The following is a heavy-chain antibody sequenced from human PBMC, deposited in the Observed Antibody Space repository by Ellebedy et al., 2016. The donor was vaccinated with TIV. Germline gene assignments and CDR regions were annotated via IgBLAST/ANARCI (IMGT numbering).Heavy chain of an antibody. CDR2: ISSSGSAI. J-gene: IGHJ6*03. V-gene: IGHV3-48*04. Sequence: GESLKISCAASGFTFSSYSMNWVRQAPGKGLEWVSYISSSGSAIYYADSVKGRFTISRDNAKNSLYLQMNSLRAEDTAVYYCARQAEGPTYYYYYYYMDVWGKGTTVTVSS. CDR3: ARQAEGPTYYYYYYYMDV. D-gene: IGHD1-26*01. CDR1: GFTFSSYS.